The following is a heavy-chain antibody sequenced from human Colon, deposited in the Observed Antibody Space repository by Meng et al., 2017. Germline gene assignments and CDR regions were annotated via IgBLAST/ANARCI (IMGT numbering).Heavy chain of an antibody. CDR2: TYYRSKYYN. D-gene: IGHD3-10*02. J-gene: IGHJ4*02. CDR1: GDSVASNSAA. CDR3: ARDWGDVRGGFDF. Sequence: QGQLPQPGPGLVKPSQNLSLTCAISGDSVASNSAAWNWIRQSPSRGLEWLGRTYYRSKYYNDYALSVKSRITINPDTSKNQFSLQLNSVTPEDTAIYYCARDWGDVRGGFDFWGQGTLVTVSS. V-gene: IGHV6-1*01.